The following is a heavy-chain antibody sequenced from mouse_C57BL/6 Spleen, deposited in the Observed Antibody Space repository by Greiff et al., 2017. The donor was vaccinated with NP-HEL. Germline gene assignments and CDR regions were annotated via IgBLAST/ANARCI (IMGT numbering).Heavy chain of an antibody. V-gene: IGHV1-26*01. CDR3: SRPEDYGWFAY. D-gene: IGHD2-4*01. J-gene: IGHJ3*01. Sequence: VQLQQSGPELVKPGASVKISCKASGYTFTDYYMNWVKQSHGKSLEWIGDINPNNGGTSYNQKFKGKATLTVDKSSSTAYMELRSLTSEDSAVYYCSRPEDYGWFAYWGQGTLVTVSA. CDR1: GYTFTDYY. CDR2: INPNNGGT.